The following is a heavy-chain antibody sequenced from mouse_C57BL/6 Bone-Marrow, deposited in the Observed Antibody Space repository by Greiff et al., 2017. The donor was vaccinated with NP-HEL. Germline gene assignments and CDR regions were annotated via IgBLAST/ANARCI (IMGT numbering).Heavy chain of an antibody. CDR2: INPSNGGT. CDR1: GYTFTSYW. Sequence: ESGTELVKPGASVKLSCKASGYTFTSYWMHWVKQRPGQGLEWIGNINPSNGGTNYNEKFKSKATLTVDKSSSTAYMQLSSLTSEDSAVYYCARSGAVARYDGYYGNYYAMDYWGQGTSVTVSS. V-gene: IGHV1-53*01. CDR3: ARSGAVARYDGYYGNYYAMDY. J-gene: IGHJ4*01. D-gene: IGHD2-3*01.